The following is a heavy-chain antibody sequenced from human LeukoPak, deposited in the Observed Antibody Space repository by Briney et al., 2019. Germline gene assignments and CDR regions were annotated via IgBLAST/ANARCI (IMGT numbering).Heavy chain of an antibody. CDR1: GFTLSSYA. D-gene: IGHD4-17*01. CDR2: ISGSGGST. Sequence: GGSLRLSCAASGFTLSSYAMSWVRQAPGKGLEWVSAISGSGGSTYYADSVKGRFTISRDNSKNTLYLQMNSLRAEDTAVYYCAKLRAMTTVYNYMDVWGKGTTVTVSS. J-gene: IGHJ6*03. V-gene: IGHV3-23*01. CDR3: AKLRAMTTVYNYMDV.